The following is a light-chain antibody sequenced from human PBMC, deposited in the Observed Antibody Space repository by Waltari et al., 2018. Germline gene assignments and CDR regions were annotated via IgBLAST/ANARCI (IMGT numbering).Light chain of an antibody. V-gene: IGLV3-10*01. CDR3: YSTDSSDNVRV. J-gene: IGLJ3*02. Sequence: SYELTQPPSVSVSPGQTAKIPCSGGGLPEPYVHWYQWKSGQAPVLVIYEENTRPAGIPERFSGSSSGTLATLTINGAQVEDEAEYFCYSTDSSDNVRVFGGGTKLTVL. CDR1: GLPEPY. CDR2: EEN.